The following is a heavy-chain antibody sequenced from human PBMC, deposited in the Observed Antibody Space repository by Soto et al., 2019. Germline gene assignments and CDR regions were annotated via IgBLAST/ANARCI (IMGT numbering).Heavy chain of an antibody. J-gene: IGHJ4*02. Sequence: GGSVKVCCKASGYTFTGYYMHWVRQAPGQGLEWMGWINPNSGGTNYAQKFQGWVTMTRDTSISTAYMELSRLRSDDTAVYYCARVRGVGATAPEFDYWGQGTLVTVSS. CDR2: INPNSGGT. CDR1: GYTFTGYY. V-gene: IGHV1-2*04. D-gene: IGHD1-26*01. CDR3: ARVRGVGATAPEFDY.